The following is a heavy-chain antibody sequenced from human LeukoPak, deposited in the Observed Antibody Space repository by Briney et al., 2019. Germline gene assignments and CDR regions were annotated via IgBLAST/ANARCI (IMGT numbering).Heavy chain of an antibody. CDR1: GLTFSDYY. CDR3: ATADCSGGSCYFDY. D-gene: IGHD2-15*01. CDR2: ISSSVSTI. V-gene: IGHV3-11*01. J-gene: IGHJ4*02. Sequence: GGSLRLSCAASGLTFSDYYMSWIRQAPGKGLEWVSYISSSVSTIYYADSVKGRFTISRDNAKNSLYLQTNSVRAEDTAVYYCATADCSGGSCYFDYWGQGTLVTVSS.